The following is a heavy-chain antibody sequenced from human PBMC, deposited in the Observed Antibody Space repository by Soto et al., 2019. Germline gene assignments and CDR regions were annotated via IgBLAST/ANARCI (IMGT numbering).Heavy chain of an antibody. D-gene: IGHD5-12*01. J-gene: IGHJ4*02. V-gene: IGHV1-3*01. CDR1: GYIFTDYA. Sequence: QEQLVQSGAEVREPGASVKVSCRASGYIFTDYAMHWARQAPGQRLESMGWINAGNGKTKYPQRFQGRITVTRDAAGSTAYMELSSRKYEDTAVYYCARGGWVATAAGYYLEHWGQGTLVTVSS. CDR2: INAGNGKT. CDR3: ARGGWVATAAGYYLEH.